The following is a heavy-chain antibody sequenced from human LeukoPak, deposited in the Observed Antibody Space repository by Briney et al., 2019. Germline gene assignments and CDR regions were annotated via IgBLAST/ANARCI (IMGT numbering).Heavy chain of an antibody. Sequence: GGSLRLSCAASGFTFSSYAMHWVRQAPGKGLEWVANIKQDGSEKYYVDSVKGRFTISKDNAKNSLFLQMNSLRAEDTAVYYCARDLSRSFSMIRGLIQHREFDFWGRGTLVTVSS. CDR3: ARDLSRSFSMIRGLIQHREFDF. J-gene: IGHJ4*02. CDR1: GFTFSSYA. V-gene: IGHV3-7*01. D-gene: IGHD3-10*01. CDR2: IKQDGSEK.